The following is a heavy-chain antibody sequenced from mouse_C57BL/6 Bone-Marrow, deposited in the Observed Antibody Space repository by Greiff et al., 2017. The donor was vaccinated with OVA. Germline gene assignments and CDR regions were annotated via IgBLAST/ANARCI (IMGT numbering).Heavy chain of an antibody. CDR1: GFTFSSYG. J-gene: IGHJ4*01. V-gene: IGHV5-6*01. CDR3: KRSTIVSKGGG. D-gene: IGHD1-1*01. Sequence: EVKLVESGGDLVKPGGSLKLSCAASGFTFSSYGMSWVRQTPDKRLEWVATISSGGSYTYYPDSVKGRFTISRENTKNTLYLQMSSLKSEDTAKYYGKRSTIVSKGGGWGQRATVTVSS. CDR2: ISSGGSYT.